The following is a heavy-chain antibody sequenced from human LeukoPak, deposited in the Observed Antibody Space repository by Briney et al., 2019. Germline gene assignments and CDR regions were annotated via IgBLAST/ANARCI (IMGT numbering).Heavy chain of an antibody. J-gene: IGHJ4*02. D-gene: IGHD3-10*01. CDR1: GFTFSSYS. CDR3: ARDRLWFGELLTRFDY. CDR2: ISSSSSTI. Sequence: GGSLRLSCAASGFTFSSYSMNWVRQAPGKGLERVSYISSSSSTIYYADSVKGRFTISRDNAKNSLYLQMKSLRAEDTAVYYCARDRLWFGELLTRFDYWGQGTLVTVSS. V-gene: IGHV3-48*01.